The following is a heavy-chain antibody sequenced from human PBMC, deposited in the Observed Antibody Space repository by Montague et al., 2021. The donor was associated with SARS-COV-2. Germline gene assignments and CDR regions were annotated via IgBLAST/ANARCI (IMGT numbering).Heavy chain of an antibody. V-gene: IGHV4-61*01. Sequence: SETLSPTSTVSGASVASGNFYWSWIRQPPGKGLEWIGYMYYTGHTNYNRCLESRVTMPVDPSKNQFSLTLTSVTAADTAVYYCARSRANVPSRPGFDYWGQGALVTVSS. CDR2: MYYTGHT. D-gene: IGHD6-6*01. CDR1: GASVASGNFY. CDR3: ARSRANVPSRPGFDY. J-gene: IGHJ4*02.